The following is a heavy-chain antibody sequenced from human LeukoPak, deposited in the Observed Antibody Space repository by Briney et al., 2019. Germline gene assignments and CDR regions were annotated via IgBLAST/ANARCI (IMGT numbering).Heavy chain of an antibody. CDR2: ISSNGKTI. CDR3: ARDGVEQLDYYFDS. CDR1: GFPFSYYE. D-gene: IGHD6-13*01. J-gene: IGHJ4*02. Sequence: GGSLRLSCAASGFPFSYYEMNWVRRAPGKGLEWVSFISSNGKTIKYADSVKGRFTMSRDNAKNIVYLQMNSLRAEDRAIYYCARDGVEQLDYYFDSWGQGTLVTVSS. V-gene: IGHV3-48*03.